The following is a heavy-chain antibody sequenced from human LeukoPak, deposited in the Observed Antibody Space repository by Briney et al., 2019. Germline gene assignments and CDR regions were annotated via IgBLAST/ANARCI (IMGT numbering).Heavy chain of an antibody. CDR2: IYHSGST. CDR3: ARSLTYYDILTGFDY. CDR1: GYSISSGYY. J-gene: IGHJ4*02. Sequence: SETLSLTCTVSGYSISSGYYWGWIRQPPGKGLEWIGSIYHSGSTYYNPSLKSRVTISVDTSKNQFSLKLSSVTAADTAVYYCARSLTYYDILTGFDYWGQGTLVTLSS. V-gene: IGHV4-38-2*02. D-gene: IGHD3-9*01.